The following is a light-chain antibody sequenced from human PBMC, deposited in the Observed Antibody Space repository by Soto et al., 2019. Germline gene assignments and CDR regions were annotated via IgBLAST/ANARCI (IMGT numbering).Light chain of an antibody. J-gene: IGLJ2*01. V-gene: IGLV2-14*01. CDR2: EVS. CDR3: SSYTTSSSLVV. Sequence: QSALTQPASVSGSPGQSITISCTGTSSDVGGYNYVSWYQQHPGKAPKLIIYEVSNRPSGISNRFSGSKSGNTASLTISGLQAEDEADYYCSSYTTSSSLVVFGGGTKL. CDR1: SSDVGGYNY.